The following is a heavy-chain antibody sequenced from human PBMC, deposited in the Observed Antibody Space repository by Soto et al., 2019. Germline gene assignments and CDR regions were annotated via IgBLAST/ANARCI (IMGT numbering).Heavy chain of an antibody. Sequence: TSETLSLTCTVSGGSISSSSYYWGWIRQPPGKGLEWIGSIYYSGSTYYNPSLKSRVTISVDTSKNQFSLKLSSVTAADTAVYYCARRDHYGDYDYWGQGTLVTVSS. V-gene: IGHV4-39*01. J-gene: IGHJ4*02. D-gene: IGHD4-17*01. CDR3: ARRDHYGDYDY. CDR2: IYYSGST. CDR1: GGSISSSSYY.